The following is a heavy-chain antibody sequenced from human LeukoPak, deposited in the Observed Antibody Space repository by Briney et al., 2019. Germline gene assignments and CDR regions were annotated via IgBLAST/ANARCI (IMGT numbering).Heavy chain of an antibody. CDR2: ISSSSSST. D-gene: IGHD7-27*01. Sequence: GGSLRLSCAASGFTFSDYYMSWIRQAPGKGLEWVAYISSSSSSTNYADSVKGRFTISRDNAKNSLYLQMNSLRAEDTAVYYCARVLGKYAFDIWGQGTMVTVSA. CDR3: ARVLGKYAFDI. V-gene: IGHV3-11*05. CDR1: GFTFSDYY. J-gene: IGHJ3*02.